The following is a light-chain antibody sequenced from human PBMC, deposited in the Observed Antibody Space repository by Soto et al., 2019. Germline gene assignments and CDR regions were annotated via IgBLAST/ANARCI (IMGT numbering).Light chain of an antibody. J-gene: IGLJ3*02. CDR2: EVS. Sequence: QSALTQPASVSGSPGQSITISCTGTSSDGGGYNYVSWYQQHPGKAPKLMIYEVSNRPSGVSNRFSGSKSGNTASLTISGLQAEDEADYYCSSYTSSSTLDWVFGGGTKRTVL. V-gene: IGLV2-14*01. CDR3: SSYTSSSTLDWV. CDR1: SSDGGGYNY.